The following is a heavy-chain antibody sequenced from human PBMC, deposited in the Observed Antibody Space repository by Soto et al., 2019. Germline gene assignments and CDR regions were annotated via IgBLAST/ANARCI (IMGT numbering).Heavy chain of an antibody. CDR3: ARSITTLGVVTISDDNWFDP. CDR2: IKPDGSEK. V-gene: IGHV3-7*03. D-gene: IGHD3-3*01. Sequence: EGQLVESGGGLVQPGGSLRLSCEASGLTFSSYWMTWVLQAPGKGLEWVADIKPDGSEKYYVDSVEGRFTISRDNAKNSIYLEMNSLRVEDTAVYYCARSITTLGVVTISDDNWFDPWGQGTPVTVSS. CDR1: GLTFSSYW. J-gene: IGHJ5*02.